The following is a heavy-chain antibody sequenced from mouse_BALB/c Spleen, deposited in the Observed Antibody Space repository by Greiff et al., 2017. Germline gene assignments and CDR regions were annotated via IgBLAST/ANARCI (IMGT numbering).Heavy chain of an antibody. CDR2: INPSSGYT. CDR1: GYTFTSYT. V-gene: IGHV1-4*01. Sequence: VQLVESGAELARPGASVKMSCKASGYTFTSYTMHWVKQRPGQGLEWIGYINPSSGYTNYNQKFKDKATLTADKSSSTAYMQLSSLTSEDSAVYYCARSGYPAMDYWGQGTSVTVSS. J-gene: IGHJ4*01. CDR3: ARSGYPAMDY. D-gene: IGHD1-2*01.